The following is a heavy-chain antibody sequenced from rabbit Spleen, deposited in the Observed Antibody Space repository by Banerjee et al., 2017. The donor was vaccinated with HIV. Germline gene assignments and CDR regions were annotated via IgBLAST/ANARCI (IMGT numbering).Heavy chain of an antibody. CDR2: IDAGSSGFT. V-gene: IGHV1S45*01. J-gene: IGHJ6*01. CDR3: ARDTSSSFSSYGMDL. Sequence: QEQLKESGGGLVQPGGSLKLSCKASGFTLSSYYINWVRQAPGKGLEWIACIDAGSSGFTYFATWAKGRFTCSKSSSTTVTLQMTRLTAADTATYFCARDTSSSFSSYGMDLWGQGTLVTV. CDR1: GFTLSSYY. D-gene: IGHD1-1*01.